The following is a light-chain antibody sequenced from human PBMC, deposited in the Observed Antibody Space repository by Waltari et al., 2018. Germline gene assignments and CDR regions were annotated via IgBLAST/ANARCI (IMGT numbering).Light chain of an antibody. CDR1: QSLVSRDGSTY. V-gene: IGKV2-30*01. CDR2: KVS. Sequence: DVVMTQSPLSLAVILGQPASISCRSSQSLVSRDGSTYFNWFQQRPGQSPRRLLYKVSNRDAGVPDRFSGSGSGTDFTLRISRVEAEDVGVYYCMQGTHRPWTFGQGTKVEIK. J-gene: IGKJ1*01. CDR3: MQGTHRPWT.